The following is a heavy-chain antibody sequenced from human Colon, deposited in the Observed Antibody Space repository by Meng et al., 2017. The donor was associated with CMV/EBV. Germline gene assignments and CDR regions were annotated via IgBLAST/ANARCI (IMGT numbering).Heavy chain of an antibody. V-gene: IGHV3-21*01. D-gene: IGHD2-2*01. CDR2: VSSGSRYI. CDR1: GFSFSDYT. J-gene: IGHJ4*02. Sequence: GESLKISCATSGFSFSDYTMNWVRQAPGKGLEWVASVSSGSRYIYYADSAKGRFTISTDNAKNSLSLQMNSLRVEDTAVYYCATSPRHIVVGWTDYWGQGTLVTVSS. CDR3: ATSPRHIVVGWTDY.